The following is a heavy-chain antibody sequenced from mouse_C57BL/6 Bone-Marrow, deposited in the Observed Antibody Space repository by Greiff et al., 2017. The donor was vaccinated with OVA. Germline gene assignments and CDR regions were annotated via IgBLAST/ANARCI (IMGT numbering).Heavy chain of an antibody. V-gene: IGHV5-12*01. Sequence: EVQVVESGGGLVQPGGSLKLSCAASGFTFSDYYMYWVRQTPEKRLEWVAYISNGGGSTYYPDTVKGRFTISRDKAKNTLYLQMSRLKSEDTAMYYCARHGGYLDYWGQGTTLTVSS. CDR2: ISNGGGST. CDR3: ARHGGYLDY. CDR1: GFTFSDYY. J-gene: IGHJ2*01.